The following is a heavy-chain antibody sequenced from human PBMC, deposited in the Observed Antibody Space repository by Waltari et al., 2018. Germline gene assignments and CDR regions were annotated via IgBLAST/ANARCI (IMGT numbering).Heavy chain of an antibody. D-gene: IGHD6-19*01. J-gene: IGHJ4*02. CDR3: ARGLRQWLAKLLFDY. CDR2: INHSGST. CDR1: GGSCSGYY. V-gene: IGHV4-34*01. Sequence: QVQLQQWGAGLLKPSETLSLTCAVYGGSCSGYYWSWIRQPPGKGLEWIGEINHSGSTNYNPSLKSRVTISVDTSKNQFSLKLSSVTAADTAVYYCARGLRQWLAKLLFDYWGQGTLVTVSS.